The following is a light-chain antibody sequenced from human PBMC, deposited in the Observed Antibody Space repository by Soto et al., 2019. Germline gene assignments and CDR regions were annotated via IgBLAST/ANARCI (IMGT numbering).Light chain of an antibody. V-gene: IGKV3-15*01. CDR3: QQYNNWPPMT. J-gene: IGKJ2*01. CDR1: QSVSSN. Sequence: EIVMTQSPATLSVSPGERATLSCRASQSVSSNLAWYQQKPGQAPRLLIYGASTRATGIPARFSGSRSGTEFTLPISSLQSEDFAVYYCQQYNNWPPMTFGQGTKLEIK. CDR2: GAS.